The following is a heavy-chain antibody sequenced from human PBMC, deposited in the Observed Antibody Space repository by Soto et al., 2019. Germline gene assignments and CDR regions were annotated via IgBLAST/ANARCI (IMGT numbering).Heavy chain of an antibody. V-gene: IGHV3-21*01. CDR3: ARDSFRSGSYHAGGMDV. CDR2: ISSSSSYI. J-gene: IGHJ6*02. Sequence: EVQLVESGGGLVKPGGSLRLSCAASGFTFSSYSMNWVRQAPGKGLEWVSSISSSSSYIYYADSVKGRFTISRDNAKNSLYVQMNSLRAEDTAVYYCARDSFRSGSYHAGGMDVWGQGTTVTVSS. CDR1: GFTFSSYS. D-gene: IGHD1-26*01.